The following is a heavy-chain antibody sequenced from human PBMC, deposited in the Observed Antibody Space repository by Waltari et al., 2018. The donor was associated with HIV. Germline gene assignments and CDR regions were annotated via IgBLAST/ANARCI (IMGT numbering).Heavy chain of an antibody. J-gene: IGHJ5*02. CDR3: ARNGRMTIFGVVKGGGGWFDP. Sequence: LQQESGPGLVKPSETLSPTCTVSGGSISSSSYYWGWIRQHPGKGLEWIGSIYYSGSTYYNPSLKRRVTISVDTSKNQFALKLSSGTAADTAVYYCARNGRMTIFGVVKGGGGWFDPWGQGTLVTVSS. CDR1: GGSISSSSYY. V-gene: IGHV4-39*06. CDR2: IYYSGST. D-gene: IGHD3-3*01.